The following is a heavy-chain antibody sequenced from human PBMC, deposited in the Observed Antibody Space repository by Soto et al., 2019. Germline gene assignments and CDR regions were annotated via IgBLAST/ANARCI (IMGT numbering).Heavy chain of an antibody. Sequence: QVQLVESGGGVVQPGRSLRLSCAASGFTFSYHALNWVCQAPGKGLEWVAVISYDGDNKYIAESVKGRFTISRDNSKNMVSLQMNSLRTEDAAMYFCAGGTTTSAFSAMDVWGQGTTVTVSS. V-gene: IGHV3-30-3*01. CDR2: ISYDGDNK. D-gene: IGHD1-1*01. CDR1: GFTFSYHA. CDR3: AGGTTTSAFSAMDV. J-gene: IGHJ6*02.